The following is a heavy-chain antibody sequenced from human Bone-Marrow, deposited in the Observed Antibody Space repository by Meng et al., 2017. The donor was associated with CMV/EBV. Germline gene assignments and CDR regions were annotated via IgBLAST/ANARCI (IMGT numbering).Heavy chain of an antibody. Sequence: GGSLRLSCAASGFTFSYYALHWVRQAPGKGLEWVAVISYDGNNIYYTESVKGRFTISRDNSKNTLYLQMNSLRAEDTAVYYCARDSDSSGSHFAYWGQGPLVTVSS. J-gene: IGHJ4*02. CDR2: ISYDGNNI. V-gene: IGHV3-30-3*01. D-gene: IGHD3-22*01. CDR1: GFTFSYYA. CDR3: ARDSDSSGSHFAY.